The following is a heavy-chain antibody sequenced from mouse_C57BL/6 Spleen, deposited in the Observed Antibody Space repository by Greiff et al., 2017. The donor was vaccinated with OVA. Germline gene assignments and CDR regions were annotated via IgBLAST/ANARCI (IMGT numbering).Heavy chain of an antibody. CDR2: IDPSDSYT. J-gene: IGHJ2*01. V-gene: IGHV1-69*01. CDR1: GYTFTSYW. Sequence: QVHVKQPGAELVMPGASVKLSCKASGYTFTSYWMHWVKQRPGQGLEWIGEIDPSDSYTNYNQKFKGKSTLTVDKSSSTAYMQLSSLTSEDSAVYYCARRWLRREVFDYWGQGTTLTVSS. CDR3: ARRWLRREVFDY. D-gene: IGHD2-2*01.